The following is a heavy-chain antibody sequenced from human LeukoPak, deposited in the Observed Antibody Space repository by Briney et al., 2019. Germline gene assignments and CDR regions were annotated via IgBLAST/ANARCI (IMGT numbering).Heavy chain of an antibody. Sequence: PGGSLRLSCAASGFTFSSYEMNWVRQAPGKGLEWVSYISSSGSTIYYADSVKGRFTISRDNAKNSLYLQMNSLRAEDTAVYYCARLRFLEISEDAFDTWGQGTMVTVSS. V-gene: IGHV3-48*03. J-gene: IGHJ3*02. CDR2: ISSSGSTI. D-gene: IGHD3-3*01. CDR1: GFTFSSYE. CDR3: ARLRFLEISEDAFDT.